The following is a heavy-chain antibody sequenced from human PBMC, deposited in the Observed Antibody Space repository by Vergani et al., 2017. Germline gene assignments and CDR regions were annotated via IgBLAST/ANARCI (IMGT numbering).Heavy chain of an antibody. CDR2: ISGSSGST. D-gene: IGHD2-8*02. CDR1: GFSFSTYA. Sequence: EVQLLESGGGLVQPGGSLRLSCAASGFSFSTYAMSWVRQAPGKGLGWVSGISGSSGSTYYADSVKGRFTISRDNSKNTLYLQRNSLGAEDTAVYYCANVLGVDYWGQGTLVTVSS. J-gene: IGHJ4*02. CDR3: ANVLGVDY. V-gene: IGHV3-23*01.